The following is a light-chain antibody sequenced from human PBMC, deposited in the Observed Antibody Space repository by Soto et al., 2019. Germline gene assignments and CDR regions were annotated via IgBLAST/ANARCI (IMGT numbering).Light chain of an antibody. V-gene: IGKV1-27*01. Sequence: DIQMTQSPSSLSASVRDRVTITCRASQGISNYLAWYQQKPGKVPKLLIYAASTLQSGVPCRFSGSGSGPDFTITISSLQPEDVATYYCQKYDSAPWTFGQGTKVEIK. J-gene: IGKJ1*01. CDR2: AAS. CDR1: QGISNY. CDR3: QKYDSAPWT.